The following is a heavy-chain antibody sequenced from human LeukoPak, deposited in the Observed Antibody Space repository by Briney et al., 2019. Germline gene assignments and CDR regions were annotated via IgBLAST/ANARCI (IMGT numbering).Heavy chain of an antibody. Sequence: GASVKVSCKASGYTFTGYYMHWVRQAPGQGLEWMGWINPNSGGTNYAQKFQGRVTMTRDTSISTAYMELSRLRSDDTAVYYCARDLQPVSTYYYDSSGYNYWGQGTLVTVSS. D-gene: IGHD3-22*01. CDR1: GYTFTGYY. V-gene: IGHV1-2*02. J-gene: IGHJ4*02. CDR2: INPNSGGT. CDR3: ARDLQPVSTYYYDSSGYNY.